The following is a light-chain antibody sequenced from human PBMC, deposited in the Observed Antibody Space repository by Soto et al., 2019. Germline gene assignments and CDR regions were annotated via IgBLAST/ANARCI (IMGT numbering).Light chain of an antibody. CDR1: QSIKSW. J-gene: IGKJ3*01. CDR2: KAS. V-gene: IGKV1-5*03. Sequence: DIQMTQSPSTLSASVGDRVIITCRASQSIKSWLAWYQQKPGKPPNLLIYKASTLETGVPSRFSGSGSGTEFTLTISSLQPDDFATYYCQQYNSYSIFTFGPGTIVDI. CDR3: QQYNSYSIFT.